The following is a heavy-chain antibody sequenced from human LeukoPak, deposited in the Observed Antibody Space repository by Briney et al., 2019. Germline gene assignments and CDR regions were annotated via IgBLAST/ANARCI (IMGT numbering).Heavy chain of an antibody. D-gene: IGHD4-17*01. CDR3: ARGGDYGDLRYFDY. V-gene: IGHV4-59*01. CDR2: IYYSGST. Sequence: SETLSLTCTVSGGSFSSFYWSWIRQPPGKGLEWIGYIYYSGSTDYNPSLKSRVTFSVDTSKNQFSLKLNSVTAADTAVYYCARGGDYGDLRYFDYWGQGTLVTVSS. CDR1: GGSFSSFY. J-gene: IGHJ4*02.